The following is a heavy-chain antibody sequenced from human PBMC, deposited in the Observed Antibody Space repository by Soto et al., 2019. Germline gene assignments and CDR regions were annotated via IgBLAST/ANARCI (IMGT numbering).Heavy chain of an antibody. Sequence: QVQLVQSGAEVKKPGASVKVSCEASGYTFTDYFMYWVRQAPGQGLEWMGWINPNSGATNIAEKFKGSVTMTRETSTNTAYMELNRLRSDDTAVYYCARHTPQIAYSDYFYYGMDVWGQWATVTVSS. CDR3: ARHTPQIAYSDYFYYGMDV. V-gene: IGHV1-2*02. CDR2: INPNSGAT. J-gene: IGHJ6*02. CDR1: GYTFTDYF. D-gene: IGHD4-4*01.